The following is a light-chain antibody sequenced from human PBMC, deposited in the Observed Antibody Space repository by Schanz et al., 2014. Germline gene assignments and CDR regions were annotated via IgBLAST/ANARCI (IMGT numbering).Light chain of an antibody. J-gene: IGKJ4*01. V-gene: IGKV3D-15*01. CDR1: QSVSSTY. CDR2: AAS. Sequence: EIVLTQSPATLSLSPGESATLSCRASQSVSSTYLAWYQQKPGQAPTLLIYAASIRATGIPARFSGSGSGTDFTLAISSLQSEDFAVYYCQQYNKWPLTFGGGTKVEIK. CDR3: QQYNKWPLT.